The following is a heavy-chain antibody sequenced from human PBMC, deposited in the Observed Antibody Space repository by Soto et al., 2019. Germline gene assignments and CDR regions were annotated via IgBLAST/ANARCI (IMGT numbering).Heavy chain of an antibody. V-gene: IGHV3-23*01. J-gene: IGHJ6*02. CDR1: GFSLNSYS. Sequence: GGSLRLSCAASGFSLNSYSMSWVRQAPGKGLEWVSTISASGGSTYYADSMKGRFTISRDNSKNTVYLQMNSLRAGDTAMYYCARVSHYGSGTRGSDVWGQGTTVTVSS. CDR2: ISASGGST. CDR3: ARVSHYGSGTRGSDV. D-gene: IGHD3-10*01.